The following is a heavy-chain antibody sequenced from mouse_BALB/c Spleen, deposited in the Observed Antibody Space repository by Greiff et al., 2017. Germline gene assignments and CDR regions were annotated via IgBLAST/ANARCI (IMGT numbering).Heavy chain of an antibody. D-gene: IGHD3-3*01. V-gene: IGHV7-3*02. CDR1: GFTFTDYY. Sequence: EVKLVESGGGLVQPGGSLRLSCATSGFTFTDYYMSWVRQPPGKALEWLGFIRNKANGYTTEYSASVKGRFTISRDNSQSILYLQMNTLRAEDSATYYCARDMRDGWFAYWGQGTLVTVSA. J-gene: IGHJ3*01. CDR2: IRNKANGYTT. CDR3: ARDMRDGWFAY.